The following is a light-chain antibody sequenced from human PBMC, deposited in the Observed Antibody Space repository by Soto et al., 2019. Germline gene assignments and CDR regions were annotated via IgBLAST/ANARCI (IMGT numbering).Light chain of an antibody. Sequence: DIQMTQSPSTLSASVGDRVTITCRASQSISRWLAWYHQKPGKAPKLLIYKASSLESGVPSRFSGSGSGTGFTLTISSLQPDDFATYYCQQYNSYSPYTFGQGTKLEIK. J-gene: IGKJ2*01. CDR3: QQYNSYSPYT. V-gene: IGKV1-5*03. CDR2: KAS. CDR1: QSISRW.